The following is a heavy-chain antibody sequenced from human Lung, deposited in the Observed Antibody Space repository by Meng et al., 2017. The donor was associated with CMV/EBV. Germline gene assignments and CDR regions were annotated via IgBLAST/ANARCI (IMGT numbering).Heavy chain of an antibody. V-gene: IGHV4-34*01. CDR1: VGSFSGYY. Sequence: SETLSLTCAVYVGSFSGYYWSWIRQPPGKGLEWIGEINHSGSTNYNPSLKSRVTISVDTSKNQFSLKLSSVTAADTAVYYCARAGQQLVSYYYYYYGMDVWGQGTTVTVSS. CDR2: INHSGST. CDR3: ARAGQQLVSYYYYYYGMDV. D-gene: IGHD6-13*01. J-gene: IGHJ6*02.